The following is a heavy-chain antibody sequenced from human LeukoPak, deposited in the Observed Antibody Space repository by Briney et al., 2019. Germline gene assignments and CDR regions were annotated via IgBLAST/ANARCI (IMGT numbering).Heavy chain of an antibody. CDR3: ARDVEKSRPTFDDAFHI. D-gene: IGHD1-1*01. J-gene: IGHJ3*02. CDR1: GGSISSYY. CDR2: IYYSGST. Sequence: PSETLSLTCTVSGGSISSYYWSWIRQPPGKGLEWIGYIYYSGSTNYNPSLKSRVTISVDTSKNQFSRKLSSVTAADTAVYYCARDVEKSRPTFDDAFHIWGQGTTVIVSS. V-gene: IGHV4-59*01.